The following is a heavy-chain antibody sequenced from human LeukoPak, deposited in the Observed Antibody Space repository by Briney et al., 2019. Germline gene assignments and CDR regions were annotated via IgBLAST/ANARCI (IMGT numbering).Heavy chain of an antibody. V-gene: IGHV3-13*01. D-gene: IGHD2-15*01. J-gene: IGHJ6*03. Sequence: GGSLRLSCAASGFTFSSYDMHWVRQATGKGLEWVSAIGTAGDTYYPGSVKGRFTISRENAKNSLYLQMNSLRAGDTAVYYCAREARGDYYMDVWGKGTTVTISS. CDR2: IGTAGDT. CDR3: AREARGDYYMDV. CDR1: GFTFSSYD.